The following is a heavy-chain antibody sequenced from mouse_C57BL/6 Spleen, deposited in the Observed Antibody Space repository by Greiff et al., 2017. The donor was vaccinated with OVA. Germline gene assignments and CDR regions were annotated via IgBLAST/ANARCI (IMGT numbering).Heavy chain of an antibody. V-gene: IGHV5-12*01. CDR2: ISNGGGST. CDR1: GFTFSDYY. J-gene: IGHJ4*01. CDR3: ARRGVYYAMDY. Sequence: DVQLVESGGGLVQPGGSLKLSCAASGFTFSDYYMYWVRQTPEKRLEWVAYISNGGGSTYYPDTVKGRFTISRDNAKNTLYLQRSRLKSEDTAMYYCARRGVYYAMDYWGQGTSVTVSS.